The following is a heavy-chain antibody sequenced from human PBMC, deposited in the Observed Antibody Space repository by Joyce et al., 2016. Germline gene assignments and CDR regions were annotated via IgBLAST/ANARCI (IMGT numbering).Heavy chain of an antibody. D-gene: IGHD6-19*01. CDR2: IRSGSSRK. V-gene: IGHV3-48*01. CDR3: ARDGRSSGVDY. CDR1: GFTFSKYG. Sequence: EVQLVESGGGLVQPGGSLRLSCAASGFTFSKYGINWVRQGPGKGLEWVAYIRSGSSRKQYADSVKGRFTISRDSAKNSLYLQMNSLRVEDTAVYYCARDGRSSGVDYWGQGTLVTVSS. J-gene: IGHJ4*02.